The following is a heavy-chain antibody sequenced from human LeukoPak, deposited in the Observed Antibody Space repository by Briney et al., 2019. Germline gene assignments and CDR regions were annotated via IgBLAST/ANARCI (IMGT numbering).Heavy chain of an antibody. V-gene: IGHV4-59*11. J-gene: IGHJ3*02. D-gene: IGHD2-8*01. CDR3: ARDKISMNAFDM. CDR2: ISYIGST. Sequence: SETLSLTCAVSDASISGHYLTWIRQPPGKGLEWIGYISYIGSTNYNPSLKSRVTISVDTSKNLFSLKLNSVTAADTAVYYCARDKISMNAFDMWGQGTMVTVSS. CDR1: DASISGHY.